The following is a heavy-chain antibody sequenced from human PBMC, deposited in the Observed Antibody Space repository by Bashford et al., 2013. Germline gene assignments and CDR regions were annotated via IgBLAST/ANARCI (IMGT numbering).Heavy chain of an antibody. J-gene: IGHJ3*02. CDR3: ARDGDDSGWFSHAFDI. V-gene: IGHV1-58*01. D-gene: IGHD6-19*01. CDR1: GFTFTSSA. Sequence: SVKVSCKASGFTFTSSAVQWVRQARGQRLEWIGWIVVGSGNTNYAQKFQERVTITRDMSTSTAYMELSSLRSEDTAVYYCARDGDDSGWFSHAFDIWGQGTMVTVSS. CDR2: IVVGSGNT.